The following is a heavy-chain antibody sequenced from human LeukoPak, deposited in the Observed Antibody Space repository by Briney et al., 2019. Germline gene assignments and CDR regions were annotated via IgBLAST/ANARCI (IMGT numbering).Heavy chain of an antibody. Sequence: GGSLRLSFAASGVTVSSKYMSWVRQAPGKGLEGGSVIFSGGSTYYADSVKGRFTISRDNSKNTLYLQMNSLRAEDTAVYYCARDLGVFYCGGDCLGFDYWGQGTLVTVSS. CDR1: GVTVSSKY. CDR3: ARDLGVFYCGGDCLGFDY. D-gene: IGHD2-21*02. V-gene: IGHV3-53*01. J-gene: IGHJ4*02. CDR2: IFSGGST.